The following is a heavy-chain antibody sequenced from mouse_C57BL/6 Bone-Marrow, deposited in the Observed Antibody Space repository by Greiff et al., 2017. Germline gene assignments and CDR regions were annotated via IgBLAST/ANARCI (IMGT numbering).Heavy chain of an antibody. D-gene: IGHD1-1*01. CDR1: GFSLTSYG. V-gene: IGHV2-2*01. CDR2: IWSGGST. CDR3: ARGTVLAGAY. J-gene: IGHJ3*01. Sequence: VQLQQSGPGLVQPSQSLSITCTVSGFSLTSYGVHWVRQSPGKGLEWLGVIWSGGSTDYNAAFISRLSISKDNSKSQVFFKMNSLQADDTAIYYCARGTVLAGAYWGQGTLVTVSA.